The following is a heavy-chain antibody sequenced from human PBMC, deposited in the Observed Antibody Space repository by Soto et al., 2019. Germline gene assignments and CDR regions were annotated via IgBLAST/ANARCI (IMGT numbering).Heavy chain of an antibody. V-gene: IGHV4-59*08. J-gene: IGHJ4*02. Sequence: PSETLSLTCSVSGGSISTFYWSWIRPSPGKGMEWIGYIFYSGYTNHNPSLKGRVTISVDTSKNQFSLRLSSVTAADTAIYYCARHGHDSGTVYYFDYWGRGTLVTVSS. CDR2: IFYSGYT. CDR3: ARHGHDSGTVYYFDY. CDR1: GGSISTFY. D-gene: IGHD4-17*01.